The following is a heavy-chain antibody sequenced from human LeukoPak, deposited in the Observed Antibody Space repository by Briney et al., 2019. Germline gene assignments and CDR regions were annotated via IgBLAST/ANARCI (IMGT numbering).Heavy chain of an antibody. J-gene: IGHJ4*02. D-gene: IGHD3-9*01. CDR1: GFXFSNYA. CDR3: ARGGLDWLLYSQFDY. Sequence: GGSLRLSCVASGFXFSNYAIIWVRQAPGKGLEWVSATSATGGSTYYADSVKGRFTISRDNSKKTLYLQMNSLTVEDTAVYYCARGGLDWLLYSQFDYWGQGTLVTASS. CDR2: TSATGGST. V-gene: IGHV3-23*01.